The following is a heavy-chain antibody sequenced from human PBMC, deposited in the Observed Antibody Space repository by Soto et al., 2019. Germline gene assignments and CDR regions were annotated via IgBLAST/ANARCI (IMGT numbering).Heavy chain of an antibody. CDR1: GGSISSVGYY. CDR2: IYYSGST. V-gene: IGHV4-31*03. Sequence: QLKEWGPGLWRPYKPLSLTGPVLGGSISSVGYYWTWTGQHPGKGLEWIGYIYYSGSTYYNPSLKSRVTISVDTSKNQFSLKLSSVTAADTAVYYCARENSNGMDVWGQGTTVTVSS. D-gene: IGHD2-15*01. CDR3: ARENSNGMDV. J-gene: IGHJ6*02.